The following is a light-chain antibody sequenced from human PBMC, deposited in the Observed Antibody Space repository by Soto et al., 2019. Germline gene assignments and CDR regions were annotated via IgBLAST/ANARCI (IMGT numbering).Light chain of an antibody. Sequence: DIQMTQSPSSLSASVGDRVTITCQASQDISNFLNWYQQKPGKAPKLLIYDASTLQSEAPSRFSGSGSGTEFTLTISSLLPEDFATYHCQQLKSFPLNFGQGTRLEIK. CDR1: QDISNF. V-gene: IGKV1-9*01. CDR3: QQLKSFPLN. CDR2: DAS. J-gene: IGKJ5*01.